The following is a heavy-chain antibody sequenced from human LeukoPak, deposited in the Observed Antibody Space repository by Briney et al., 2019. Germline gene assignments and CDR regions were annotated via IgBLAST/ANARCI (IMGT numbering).Heavy chain of an antibody. V-gene: IGHV3-30*02. D-gene: IGHD2/OR15-2a*01. CDR1: GFTFKSYD. J-gene: IGHJ4*02. CDR2: IQYDGRNQ. Sequence: GGSLRLSCVVSGFTFKSYDMHWVRQAPGKGLEWVALIQYDGRNQYYADSVKGRFTISRENSKNTLYLQMNSLRPEDTAIYYCAKDNSRYYFEYWGQGTLVTASS. CDR3: AKDNSRYYFEY.